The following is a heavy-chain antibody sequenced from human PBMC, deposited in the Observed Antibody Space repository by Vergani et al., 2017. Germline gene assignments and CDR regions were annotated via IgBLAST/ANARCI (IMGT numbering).Heavy chain of an antibody. J-gene: IGHJ6*03. CDR3: TTEDPSSSWYLYYYYYYMDV. Sequence: EVQLLESGGGLVQPGGSLRLSCAASGFTFSSYSMSWVRQAPGKGLEWVGRIKSKADGGTTDYAAPVKGRFTISRDDSKNTLYLQMNSLKTEDTAVYYCTTEDPSSSWYLYYYYYYMDVWGKGTTVTVSS. CDR2: IKSKADGGTT. V-gene: IGHV3-15*01. D-gene: IGHD6-13*01. CDR1: GFTFSSYS.